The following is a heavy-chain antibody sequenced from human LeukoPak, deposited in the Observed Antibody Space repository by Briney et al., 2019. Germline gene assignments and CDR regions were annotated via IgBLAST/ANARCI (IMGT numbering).Heavy chain of an antibody. D-gene: IGHD3-10*01. V-gene: IGHV3-53*01. CDR1: GFTVSSNY. J-gene: IGHJ4*02. CDR2: IYSGAST. Sequence: GGSLRLSCAASGFTVSSNYMSWVRQAPGKGLEWVSVIYSGASTYYADSVKGRFTISRDNSKNTLYLQMNSLRAEDTAVYYCARDLVSTMVRGVLFDYWGQGTLVTVSS. CDR3: ARDLVSTMVRGVLFDY.